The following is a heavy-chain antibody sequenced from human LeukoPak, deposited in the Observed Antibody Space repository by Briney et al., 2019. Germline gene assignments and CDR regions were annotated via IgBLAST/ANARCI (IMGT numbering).Heavy chain of an antibody. D-gene: IGHD1-26*01. J-gene: IGHJ4*02. CDR2: INHSGNT. Sequence: SETLSLTCAVYGGSFSGYYWSWIRQPPGKGLEWIGEINHSGNTNYNPSLKSRVTISVDTSKNQFSLKLSSVTAADTAVYYCARGVSGGSPDWGQGTLVTVSS. CDR1: GGSFSGYY. V-gene: IGHV4-34*01. CDR3: ARGVSGGSPD.